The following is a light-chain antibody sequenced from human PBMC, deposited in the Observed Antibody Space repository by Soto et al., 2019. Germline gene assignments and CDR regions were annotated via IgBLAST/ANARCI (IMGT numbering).Light chain of an antibody. CDR2: DAS. J-gene: IGKJ1*01. CDR1: QSISSW. CDR3: QQYNNWPRT. Sequence: IQMTQSPSTLSASVGDRVTITCRASQSISSWLAWYQQKPGKAPKLLIYDASSLESGVPSRFSGSGSGTEFTLTISSLQSEDFAVYYCQQYNNWPRTFGQGTKGDI. V-gene: IGKV1-5*01.